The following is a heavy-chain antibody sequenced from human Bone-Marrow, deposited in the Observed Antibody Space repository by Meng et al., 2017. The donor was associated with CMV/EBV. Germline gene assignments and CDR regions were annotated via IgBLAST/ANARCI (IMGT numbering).Heavy chain of an antibody. D-gene: IGHD3-3*01. CDR2: ISSTSRYI. Sequence: GGSLRLSCATSGFTFSTYSMNWVRQAPGKGLEWVSFISSTSRYIFYADSVKGRFTISRDNAKNSVYIQMNSLRAEDTAVYYCAGAFRGGYYTNDDWGQGTLVTVSS. CDR1: GFTFSTYS. J-gene: IGHJ4*02. CDR3: AGAFRGGYYTNDD. V-gene: IGHV3-21*01.